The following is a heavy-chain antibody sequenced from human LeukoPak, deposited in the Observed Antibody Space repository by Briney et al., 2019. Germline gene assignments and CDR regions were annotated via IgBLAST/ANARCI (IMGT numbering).Heavy chain of an antibody. Sequence: PGGSLRLSCAASGFTFSSYAMIWVRQAPGKGLEWISSIGGSGSTIYYADSVKGRFTISRDNAKNSLFLQMNSLRAEDTAIYYCARELYITMWPDDIWGQGTMVTVSS. CDR2: IGGSGSTI. CDR3: ARELYITMWPDDI. CDR1: GFTFSSYA. D-gene: IGHD3-10*02. V-gene: IGHV3-48*04. J-gene: IGHJ3*02.